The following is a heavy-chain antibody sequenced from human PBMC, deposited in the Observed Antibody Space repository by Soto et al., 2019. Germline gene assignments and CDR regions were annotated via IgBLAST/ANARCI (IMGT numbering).Heavy chain of an antibody. Sequence: QVQLVESGGGVAQPGRSLRLSCVASGFSFSSYGMHWVRQAPGKGLEWVAVIWYDGSHTYYVDSVKGRFTISRDNSKNTLFLQMNSLRAEDTAVYYCAREDGRRLDYWGQGTLVTVSS. V-gene: IGHV3-33*01. J-gene: IGHJ4*02. CDR1: GFSFSSYG. CDR2: IWYDGSHT. CDR3: AREDGRRLDY.